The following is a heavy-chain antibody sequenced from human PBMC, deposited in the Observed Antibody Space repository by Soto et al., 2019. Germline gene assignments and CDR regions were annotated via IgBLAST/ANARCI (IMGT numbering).Heavy chain of an antibody. J-gene: IGHJ4*02. V-gene: IGHV5-51*01. CDR2: IYPGDFDT. CDR1: GYSFNTFW. CDR3: ARLLGYSYGHKELFDY. Sequence: GESLKISCLGSGYSFNTFWIGWVRQMPGKGLEWMGIIYPGDFDTRYSPSSQGHVTMSVDKSINTAYLQWSSLETSDTAMYFCARLLGYSYGHKELFDYWGQGTPV. D-gene: IGHD5-18*01.